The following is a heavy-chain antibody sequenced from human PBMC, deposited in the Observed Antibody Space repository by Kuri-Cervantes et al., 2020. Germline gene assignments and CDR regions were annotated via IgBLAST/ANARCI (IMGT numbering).Heavy chain of an antibody. J-gene: IGHJ6*02. V-gene: IGHV3-9*01. CDR1: GFTFSSYA. CDR2: ISWNSGSI. Sequence: GGSLRLSCAASGFTFSSYAMSWVRQAPGKGLEWVSGISWNSGSIGYADSVKGRFTISRDNAKNSLYLQMNSLRAEDTALYYCAKAPERNYYYGMDVWGQGTTVTVSS. CDR3: AKAPERNYYYGMDV.